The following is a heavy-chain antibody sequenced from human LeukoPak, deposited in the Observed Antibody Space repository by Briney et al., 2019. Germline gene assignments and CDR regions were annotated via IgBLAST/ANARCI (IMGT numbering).Heavy chain of an antibody. CDR2: ISGYNGNT. J-gene: IGHJ5*02. CDR3: TRDHNTIFGVVIQAGFDP. D-gene: IGHD3-3*01. CDR1: GYIFTSYG. V-gene: IGHV1-18*01. Sequence: ASVTVSFKASGYIFTSYGISWVRQAPGQGLEWMGWISGYNGNTNYVQELQGRVNMTTDTSTSTAYMELRSLRSDDTAVYYCTRDHNTIFGVVIQAGFDPWGQGTLVTVSS.